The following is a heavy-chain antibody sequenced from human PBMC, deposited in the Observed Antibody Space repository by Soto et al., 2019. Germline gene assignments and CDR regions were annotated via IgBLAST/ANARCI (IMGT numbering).Heavy chain of an antibody. Sequence: QMYLVESGGGVVQPATPLRLSCVASGFSFSDSGMHWVRQAPGKGLEWVAVISYDGRGKYYSDSVKGRFTISRDNSKNMLYLGMRGLTTEDTAVYYCVKDRRAYYYGSGSDLWGQGTLVTVSS. D-gene: IGHD3-10*01. CDR2: ISYDGRGK. CDR1: GFSFSDSG. V-gene: IGHV3-30*18. J-gene: IGHJ5*02. CDR3: VKDRRAYYYGSGSDL.